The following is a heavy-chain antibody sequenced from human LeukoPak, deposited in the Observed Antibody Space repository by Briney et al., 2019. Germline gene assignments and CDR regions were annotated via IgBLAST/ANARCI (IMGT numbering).Heavy chain of an antibody. CDR2: IYYSGST. J-gene: IGHJ4*02. Sequence: PSETLSLTCTVSGGSISSYYWSWIRQPPGKGLEWIGYIYYSGSTNYNPSLKSRVTISVDTSKNQFSLKLSSVTAADTAVYYCASGQRGRTTVTTNWGQGTLVTVSS. V-gene: IGHV4-59*01. D-gene: IGHD4-17*01. CDR3: ASGQRGRTTVTTN. CDR1: GGSISSYY.